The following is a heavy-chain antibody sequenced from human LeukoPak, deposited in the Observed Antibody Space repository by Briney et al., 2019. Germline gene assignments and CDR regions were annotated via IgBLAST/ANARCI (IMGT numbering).Heavy chain of an antibody. J-gene: IGHJ4*02. V-gene: IGHV3-48*01. D-gene: IGHD3-3*01. CDR2: LSSTGGTR. Sequence: GGSLRLSCVASGFSFSTYDMNWVRQAPGKRLEWVSYLSSTGGTRYYANPVKGRLTISRDDAKNSLYLQISSLRAEDTAVYYCARAARPKLRFLDFDYWGQGTLLTVSS. CDR1: GFSFSTYD. CDR3: ARAARPKLRFLDFDY.